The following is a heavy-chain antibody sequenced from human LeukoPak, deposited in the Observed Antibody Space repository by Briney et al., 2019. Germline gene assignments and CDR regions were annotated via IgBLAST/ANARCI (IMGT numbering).Heavy chain of an antibody. CDR1: GYTFTRYY. J-gene: IGHJ3*02. CDR3: ARAVTDYDILTGYYLNAFDI. CDR2: INPNSGGT. V-gene: IGHV1-2*06. Sequence: GASVKVSCKASGYTFTRYYMHWVRQAPGQGLEWMGRINPNSGGTNYAQKFQGRVTITRDTSISTAYMELSRLRSDDTAVYYCARAVTDYDILTGYYLNAFDIWGQGTMVTVSS. D-gene: IGHD3-9*01.